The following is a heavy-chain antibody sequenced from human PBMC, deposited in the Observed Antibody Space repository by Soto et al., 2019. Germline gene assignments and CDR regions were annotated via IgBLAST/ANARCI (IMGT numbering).Heavy chain of an antibody. CDR3: ARAYFWAIAVAGYYFDY. CDR1: GYTFTNYG. CDR2: INTYNGNT. Sequence: QGHLVQSGAEWKKPGASVKVSCKASGYTFTNYGISWVRQAPGQGPEWMGWINTYNGNTIYAQKLQGRVTMTTDTSTSTAYMELRSLRSDDTAVYYCARAYFWAIAVAGYYFDYWCQGTLVTVSS. V-gene: IGHV1-18*01. J-gene: IGHJ4*02. D-gene: IGHD6-19*01.